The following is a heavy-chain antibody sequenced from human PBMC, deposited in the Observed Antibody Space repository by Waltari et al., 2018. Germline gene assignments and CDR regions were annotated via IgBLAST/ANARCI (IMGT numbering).Heavy chain of an antibody. CDR1: GLLFSSYA. Sequence: EVQLVESGGGLVKPGGSLRLSCAASGLLFSSYAMNWVRQAPGKGLEWVSTISNRGDYIYYADSVKGRFTISRDNAKNSLSLQVNSLRPEDTAVYFCASGDTQFDYWGQGTLVTVSS. V-gene: IGHV3-21*01. J-gene: IGHJ4*02. CDR3: ASGDTQFDY. CDR2: ISNRGDYI. D-gene: IGHD3-10*01.